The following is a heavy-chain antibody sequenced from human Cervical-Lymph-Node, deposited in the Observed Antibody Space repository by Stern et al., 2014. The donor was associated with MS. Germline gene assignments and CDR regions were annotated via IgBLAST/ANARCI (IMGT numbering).Heavy chain of an antibody. J-gene: IGHJ4*02. V-gene: IGHV5-51*01. Sequence: DVQLEESGAEVKKPGEALKLSCQLSGYSFTIYYIAWVRQMPGKGLEYMGFIYPSDSATTSSPSFQVTVAISADKSITTACLQWSSLRASDTAMYYCARHVQGFDYWGQGTLVTVSS. CDR2: IYPSDSAT. CDR1: GYSFTIYY. CDR3: ARHVQGFDY.